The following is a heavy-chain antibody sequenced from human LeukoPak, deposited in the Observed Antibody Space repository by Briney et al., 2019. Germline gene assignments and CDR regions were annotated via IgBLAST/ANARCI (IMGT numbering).Heavy chain of an antibody. J-gene: IGHJ4*02. CDR1: GYRFNNYW. CDR2: ICLGDSDT. D-gene: IGHD5-18*01. V-gene: IGHV5-51*01. CDR3: ARRQGVTYDN. Sequence: GESLKIYGKGSGYRFNNYWIAWVRQMPGKGLEWMGIICLGDSDTRYSPSFQGQVTISADKSISTAYLQWSSLKASDTAMYYCARRQGVTYDNWGQGTLVTVSS.